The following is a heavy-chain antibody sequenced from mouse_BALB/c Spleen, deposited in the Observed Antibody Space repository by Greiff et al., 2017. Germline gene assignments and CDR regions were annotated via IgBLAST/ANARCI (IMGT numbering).Heavy chain of an antibody. Sequence: VQLKQSGAELVKPGASVKLSCTASGFNIKDTYMHWVKQRPEQGLEWIGRIDPANGNTKYDPKFQGKATITADTSSNTAYLQLSSLTSEDTAVYCCARDGNYVGDYWGQGTTLTVSA. CDR1: GFNIKDTY. V-gene: IGHV14-3*02. J-gene: IGHJ2*01. D-gene: IGHD2-1*01. CDR2: IDPANGNT. CDR3: ARDGNYVGDY.